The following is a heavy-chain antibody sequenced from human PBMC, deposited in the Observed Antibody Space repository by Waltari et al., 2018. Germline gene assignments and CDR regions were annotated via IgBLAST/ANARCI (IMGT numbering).Heavy chain of an antibody. V-gene: IGHV1-2*02. D-gene: IGHD6-19*01. CDR1: GYTFSGYY. Sequence: QVQVVQSGAEVKKPGASVKVSCKASGYTFSGYYMHWVRQAPGQGLEWMGWINSNSGGTNYAQKFQGSVTMTRDTSISTAYMELSSLRSDDAAVYYCARAPSSGPLRVFDYWGQGTLVTVSS. J-gene: IGHJ4*02. CDR2: INSNSGGT. CDR3: ARAPSSGPLRVFDY.